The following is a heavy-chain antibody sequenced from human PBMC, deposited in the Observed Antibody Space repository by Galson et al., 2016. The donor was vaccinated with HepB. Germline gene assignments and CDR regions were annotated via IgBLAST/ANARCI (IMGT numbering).Heavy chain of an antibody. CDR3: AKDREDHGDYAFDY. CDR1: GFIFRNYV. J-gene: IGHJ4*02. CDR2: ISRGGDST. Sequence: SLRLSCAASGFIFRNYVMSWVRQAPGKGLEWVSGISRGGDSTYFADSVKGRFTISRDNSKYTLYLQMNSLRAEDTAVYYCAKDREDHGDYAFDYWVQGTLVTVSS. D-gene: IGHD4-17*01. V-gene: IGHV3-23*01.